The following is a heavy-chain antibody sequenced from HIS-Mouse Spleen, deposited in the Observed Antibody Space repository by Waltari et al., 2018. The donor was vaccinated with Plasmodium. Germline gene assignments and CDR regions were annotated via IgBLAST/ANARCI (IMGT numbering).Heavy chain of an antibody. D-gene: IGHD6-13*01. CDR2: IKQDGSEK. Sequence: EVQLVESGGGLVQPGGSWRLSWAASGFTVSSYWMSWVRQAPGKGLEWVANIKQDGSEKYYVDSVKGRFTISRDNAKNSLYLQMNSLRAEDTAVYYCASSWYWYFDLWGRGTLVTVSS. CDR3: ASSWYWYFDL. V-gene: IGHV3-7*01. CDR1: GFTVSSYW. J-gene: IGHJ2*01.